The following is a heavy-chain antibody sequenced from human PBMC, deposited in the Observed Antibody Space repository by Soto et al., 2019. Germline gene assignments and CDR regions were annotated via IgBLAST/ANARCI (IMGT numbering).Heavy chain of an antibody. Sequence: EVQLVESGGGLVKPGGSLRLSCAASGFTFSNAWMSWVRQAPGKGLEWVGRIKSKTDGGTTDYAAPVKGRFTISRDDSKNTLYLQMNSLKTEDTAVYYCTTRNNVVVPAAIDYWGQGTLVTVSS. V-gene: IGHV3-15*01. J-gene: IGHJ4*02. CDR2: IKSKTDGGTT. D-gene: IGHD2-2*01. CDR3: TTRNNVVVPAAIDY. CDR1: GFTFSNAW.